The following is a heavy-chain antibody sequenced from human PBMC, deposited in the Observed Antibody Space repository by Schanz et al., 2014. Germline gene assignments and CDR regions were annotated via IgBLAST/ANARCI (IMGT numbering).Heavy chain of an antibody. CDR1: GFTFSSYC. J-gene: IGHJ4*02. CDR3: ARDYAGFDC. D-gene: IGHD3-16*01. V-gene: IGHV3-7*01. CDR2: INQDGSEK. Sequence: VQLAESGGGVVQPGRSLRLSCAASGFTFSSYCINWVRQAPGKGLEWVANINQDGSEKYYVDSVKGRFTISRDNAKNSLYLQMNSLRAEDTAVYYCARDYAGFDCWGQGTLVTVSS.